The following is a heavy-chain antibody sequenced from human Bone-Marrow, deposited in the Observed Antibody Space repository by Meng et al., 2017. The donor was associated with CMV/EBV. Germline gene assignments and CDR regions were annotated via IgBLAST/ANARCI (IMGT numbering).Heavy chain of an antibody. Sequence: QLQQWGEGLLKPSEILSLTCAVYGGSFSGYYWSWIRQPPGKGLEWIGEINHSGSTNYNPSLKSRVTISVDTSKNRFSLKLSSVTAADTAVYYCARGYCSSTSCLIDYWGQGTLVTVSS. J-gene: IGHJ4*02. CDR2: INHSGST. V-gene: IGHV4-34*01. CDR1: GGSFSGYY. CDR3: ARGYCSSTSCLIDY. D-gene: IGHD2-2*01.